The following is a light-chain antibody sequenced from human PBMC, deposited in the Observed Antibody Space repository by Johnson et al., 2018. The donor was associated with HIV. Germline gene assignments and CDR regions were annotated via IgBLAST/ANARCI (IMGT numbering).Light chain of an antibody. V-gene: IGLV1-44*01. CDR1: SSNIGSNT. J-gene: IGLJ1*01. CDR2: RNN. Sequence: QSVLTQPPSASGTPGQRVTISCSGSSSNIGSNTVNWYQQLPGTAPKLLIYRNNQRPSGVPDRFSGSKSGTSASLAISGLQAGDEADYYCGTWDNSLTTGALFGTGTKVTVL. CDR3: GTWDNSLTTGAL.